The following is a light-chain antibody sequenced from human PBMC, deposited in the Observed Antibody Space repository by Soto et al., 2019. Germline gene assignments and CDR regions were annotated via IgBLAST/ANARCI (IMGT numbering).Light chain of an antibody. Sequence: EIVLTQSPGTLSLSPGERATLSCRASQSVSSSYLVWYQQKPGQAPRLLIYGASSRATGIPDRFSGSGSGTDFTLTISILEPDDFAVYYCQQYGSSPFGQGTKLEIK. CDR3: QQYGSSP. CDR1: QSVSSSY. CDR2: GAS. J-gene: IGKJ2*01. V-gene: IGKV3-20*01.